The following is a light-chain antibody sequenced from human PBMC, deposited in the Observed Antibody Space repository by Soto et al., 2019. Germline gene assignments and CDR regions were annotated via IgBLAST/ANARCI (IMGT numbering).Light chain of an antibody. CDR2: EVS. CDR1: SSDVGGYNY. Sequence: QSVLTQPPSASGSPGQSVTISCTGTSSDVGGYNYVSWYQQHQGKAPKLMIYEVSKRPSGVPDRFSGSKSGNTASLTVSGIQAEDEADYYCSSYAGSNNVVFGGGTQLTVL. J-gene: IGLJ2*01. CDR3: SSYAGSNNVV. V-gene: IGLV2-8*01.